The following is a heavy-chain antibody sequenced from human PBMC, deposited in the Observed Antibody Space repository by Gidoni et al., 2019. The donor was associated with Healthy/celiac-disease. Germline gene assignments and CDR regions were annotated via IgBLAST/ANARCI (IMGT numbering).Heavy chain of an antibody. CDR2: ISSSSSYI. Sequence: EVQLVESGGGLVKPGGSLRLSCAASGFTFSSYSMNWVRQAPGKGLEWVSSISSSSSYIYYADSVKGRFTISRDNAKNSLYLQMNSLRAEDTAVYYCARVLTSYYYYGMDVWGQGTTVTVSS. CDR1: GFTFSSYS. D-gene: IGHD3-9*01. J-gene: IGHJ6*02. V-gene: IGHV3-21*01. CDR3: ARVLTSYYYYGMDV.